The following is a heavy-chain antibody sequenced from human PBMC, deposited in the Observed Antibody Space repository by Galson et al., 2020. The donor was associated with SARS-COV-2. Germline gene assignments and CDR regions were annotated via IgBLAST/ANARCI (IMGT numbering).Heavy chain of an antibody. CDR3: ARDEGGRDAAPWESYGVDV. CDR1: GVSIGSRTYY. CDR2: MSHIGST. D-gene: IGHD1-26*01. J-gene: IGHJ6*02. V-gene: IGHV4-39*07. Sequence: SETLSLTCTVSGVSIGSRTYYWGWIRQPPGKGLEWIGSMSHIGSTYYNPALKSRVTISIDTSKKQFSLKVNSVTAADTAVYYCARDEGGRDAAPWESYGVDVWGQGITVTV.